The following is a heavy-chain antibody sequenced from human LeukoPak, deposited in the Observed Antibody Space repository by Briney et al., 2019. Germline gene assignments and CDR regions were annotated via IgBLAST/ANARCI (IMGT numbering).Heavy chain of an antibody. CDR1: GFTFSSYG. CDR3: ARGGDGAVGGAFDI. V-gene: IGHV3-30*02. Sequence: GGSLRLSCAASGFTFSSYGMHWVRQAPGKGLEWVAFIRYDESNKYYADSVKGRFTISRDNSKNTLYLQMNSLRTEDMAVYYCARGGDGAVGGAFDIWGQGTMVTVSS. D-gene: IGHD2-21*01. J-gene: IGHJ3*02. CDR2: IRYDESNK.